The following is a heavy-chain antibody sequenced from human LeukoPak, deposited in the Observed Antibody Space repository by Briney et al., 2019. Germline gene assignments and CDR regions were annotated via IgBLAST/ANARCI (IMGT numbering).Heavy chain of an antibody. CDR3: ARGETKWGSNSWGYYYYYMDV. CDR1: GGSISSYY. Sequence: PSETLSLTCTVSGGSISSYYWSWIRQPPGKGLEWIGYIYYSGSTNYNPSLKSRVTISVDTSKNQFSLKLSSVTAADTAVYYCARGETKWGSNSWGYYYYYMDVWGKGTTVTISS. D-gene: IGHD6-13*01. V-gene: IGHV4-59*01. J-gene: IGHJ6*03. CDR2: IYYSGST.